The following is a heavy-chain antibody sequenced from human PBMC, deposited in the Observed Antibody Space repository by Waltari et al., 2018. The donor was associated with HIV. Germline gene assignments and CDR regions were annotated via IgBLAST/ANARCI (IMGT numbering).Heavy chain of an antibody. CDR3: ARKWSGYHLDD. V-gene: IGHV4-4*02. Sequence: QVQLQESGPGLVKPSGTLSLPCAVSGGSISSNNWWSWVRQPPGKGLEWIGEIYHSGSTTYHPSLKSRVTVSVDKSKNQFSLKLSAVTAADTAVYYCARKWSGYHLDDWGQGTLVTVSS. J-gene: IGHJ4*02. D-gene: IGHD3-3*01. CDR1: GGSISSNNW. CDR2: IYHSGST.